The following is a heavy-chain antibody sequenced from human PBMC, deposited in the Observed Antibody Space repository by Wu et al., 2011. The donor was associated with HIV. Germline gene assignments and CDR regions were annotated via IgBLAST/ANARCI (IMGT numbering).Heavy chain of an antibody. CDR3: AREESSLTRVSSYFYGMDV. Sequence: QVQVVQSGAEVKKPGASVRVSCKASGYIFTKYGITWVRQAPGQGLEWMGWISAYNGDTNYAQRLQGRVTMTADTSTSTAYMELRSLRSDDTAVYYCAREESSLTRVSSYFYGMDVWGQGTTVTVSS. CDR2: ISAYNGDT. V-gene: IGHV1-18*01. CDR1: GYIFTKYG. J-gene: IGHJ6*02. D-gene: IGHD5/OR15-5a*01.